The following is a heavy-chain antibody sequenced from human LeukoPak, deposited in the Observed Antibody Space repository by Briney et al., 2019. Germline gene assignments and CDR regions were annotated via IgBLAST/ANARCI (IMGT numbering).Heavy chain of an antibody. J-gene: IGHJ4*02. CDR1: GYTFTSNY. CDR3: ARDQEGFDY. Sequence: ASVKVSCKASGYTFTSNYIHWVRQAPGQGPEWMGMIYPRDGSTSYAQKFQGRVTVTRDTSTSTVHMELSGLRSEDTAVYYCARDQEGFDYWGQGTLVTVSS. V-gene: IGHV1-46*01. CDR2: IYPRDGST.